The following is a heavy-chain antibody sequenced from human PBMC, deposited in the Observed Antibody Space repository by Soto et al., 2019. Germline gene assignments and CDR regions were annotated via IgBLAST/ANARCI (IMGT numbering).Heavy chain of an antibody. CDR3: ARITGSLEAGRRHYDYVWGSYRYEYYFDY. Sequence: EVQLVESGGGLVQPGGSLRLSCAASGFTFSSYSMNWVRQAPGKGLEWVSYISSSSSTIYYADSVKGRFTISRDNAKNSLYLQMNSLRDEDTAVYYCARITGSLEAGRRHYDYVWGSYRYEYYFDYWGQGTLVTVSS. J-gene: IGHJ4*02. CDR2: ISSSSSTI. V-gene: IGHV3-48*02. CDR1: GFTFSSYS. D-gene: IGHD3-16*02.